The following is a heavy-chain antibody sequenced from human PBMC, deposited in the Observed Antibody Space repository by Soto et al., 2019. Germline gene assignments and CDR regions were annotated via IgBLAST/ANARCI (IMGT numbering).Heavy chain of an antibody. Sequence: GGSLRLSCAASGFTFSDHSMNRVRQAPGKGLEWVSSISTTGRYIYYADSMAGRFTISRDNAKNSLYLQINSLRGEDTAVYYCAAGTDTAMEQGADYWGQGTLVTAPQ. CDR1: GFTFSDHS. D-gene: IGHD5-18*01. J-gene: IGHJ4*02. CDR2: ISTTGRYI. V-gene: IGHV3-21*01. CDR3: AAGTDTAMEQGADY.